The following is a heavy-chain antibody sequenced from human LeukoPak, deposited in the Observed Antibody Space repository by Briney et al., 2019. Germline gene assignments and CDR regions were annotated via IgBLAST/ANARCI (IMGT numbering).Heavy chain of an antibody. D-gene: IGHD3-10*01. CDR2: ISSSGSYI. CDR1: GFTFSSYA. Sequence: GGSLRLSCAASGFTFSSYAMRWVRQAPGKGLEWVSSISSSGSYIYYADSVKGRFTISRDNAKNSLYLQMDSLRAEDTAVYYCARDGITMRILEYWGQGTLVTVSS. CDR3: ARDGITMRILEY. V-gene: IGHV3-21*01. J-gene: IGHJ4*02.